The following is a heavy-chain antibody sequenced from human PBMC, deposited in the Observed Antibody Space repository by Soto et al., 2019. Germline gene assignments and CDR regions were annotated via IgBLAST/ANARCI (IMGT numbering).Heavy chain of an antibody. CDR3: AREGPYYDILTGPSSFDY. CDR1: GYTFTSYG. D-gene: IGHD3-9*01. V-gene: IGHV1-18*01. CDR2: ISAYNGNT. J-gene: IGHJ4*02. Sequence: ASVKVSCKASGYTFTSYGISWVRQAPGQGLEWMGWISAYNGNTNYAQKLQGRVTMTTDTSTSTAYMELRSLRSDDTAVYYCAREGPYYDILTGPSSFDYWGQGTLVTVSS.